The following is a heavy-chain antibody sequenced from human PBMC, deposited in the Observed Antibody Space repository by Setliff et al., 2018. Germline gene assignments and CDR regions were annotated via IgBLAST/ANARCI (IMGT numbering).Heavy chain of an antibody. CDR2: IRSKADSYAT. CDR1: GFTFSGSA. Sequence: GGSLRLSCAASGFTFSGSAVYWVRQASGRGLEWVGRIRSKADSYATAYAASVKARFTNSRDDSKNTAYLQVNSLKTEDTAVYYCAITMTTGVDFFDYWGQGTLVTVSS. J-gene: IGHJ4*02. V-gene: IGHV3-73*01. D-gene: IGHD4-17*01. CDR3: AITMTTGVDFFDY.